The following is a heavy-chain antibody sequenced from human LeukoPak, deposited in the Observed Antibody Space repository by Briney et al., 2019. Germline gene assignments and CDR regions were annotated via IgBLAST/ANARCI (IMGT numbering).Heavy chain of an antibody. J-gene: IGHJ5*02. CDR2: IIPIFGTA. CDR3: ARETLGWFDP. CDR1: GYTFTGYY. Sequence: ASVKVSCKASGYTFTGYYMHWVRQAPGQGLEWMGGIIPIFGTANYAQKFQGRVTITADESTSTAYMELSSLRSEDTAVYYCARETLGWFDPWGQGTLVTVSS. D-gene: IGHD6-13*01. V-gene: IGHV1-69*13.